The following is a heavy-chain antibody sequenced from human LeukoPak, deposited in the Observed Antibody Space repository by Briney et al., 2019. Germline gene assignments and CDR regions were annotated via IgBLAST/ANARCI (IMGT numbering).Heavy chain of an antibody. CDR2: ISYDGSNK. D-gene: IGHD3-10*01. V-gene: IGHV3-30*03. CDR1: GFTFSNYG. CDR3: ARRGPYFDY. Sequence: PGGSLRLSCAASGFTFSNYGMHWVRQAPGKGLEWVAFISYDGSNKYYADSVKGRFTISRDNSKNTLYLQMNSLRAEDTAIYYCARRGPYFDYWGQGILVTVSS. J-gene: IGHJ4*02.